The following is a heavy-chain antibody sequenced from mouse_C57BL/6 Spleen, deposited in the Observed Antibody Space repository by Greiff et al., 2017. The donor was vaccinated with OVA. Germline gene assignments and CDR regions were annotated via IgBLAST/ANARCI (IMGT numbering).Heavy chain of an antibody. CDR2: IYPGSGNT. CDR3: ARWTIGNYDY. CDR1: GYSFTSYY. J-gene: IGHJ2*01. Sequence: VQLQQSGPELVKPGASVKISCKASGYSFTSYYIHWVKQRPGQGLEWIGWIYPGSGNTKYNEKFKGKATLTADTSSSTAYMQLSSLTSEDSAVYYCARWTIGNYDYWGQGTTLTVAS. V-gene: IGHV1-66*01. D-gene: IGHD2-1*01.